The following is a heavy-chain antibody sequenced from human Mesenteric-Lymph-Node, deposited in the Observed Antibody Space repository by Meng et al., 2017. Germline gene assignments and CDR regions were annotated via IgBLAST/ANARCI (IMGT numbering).Heavy chain of an antibody. J-gene: IGHJ5*02. D-gene: IGHD3-10*01. CDR2: MYYNEET. CDR3: ARGRDYYGSGNYYNTNWFGP. Sequence: SETLSLTCTVSGASVNSGSYYWSWIRQPPGKGLEWIGFMYYNEETNYNPSLKSRVTISVDTSKNQFSLKLTSVTAADTAVYYCARGRDYYGSGNYYNTNWFGPWGQGTLVTVSS. CDR1: GASVNSGSYY. V-gene: IGHV4-61*01.